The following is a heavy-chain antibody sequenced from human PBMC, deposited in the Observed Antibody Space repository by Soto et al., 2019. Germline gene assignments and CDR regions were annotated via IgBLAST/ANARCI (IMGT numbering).Heavy chain of an antibody. J-gene: IGHJ4*02. D-gene: IGHD5-12*01. Sequence: AGGSLRLSCAASGFTFSSYAMSWVRQAPGQGLEWVSAIGVSGSSTYYADSVKGRFTISRDNSKNTLYLQMNSLRAEDTAVYYCANNPSSGYLDYFDYWGQGTLVTVSS. V-gene: IGHV3-23*01. CDR1: GFTFSSYA. CDR3: ANNPSSGYLDYFDY. CDR2: IGVSGSST.